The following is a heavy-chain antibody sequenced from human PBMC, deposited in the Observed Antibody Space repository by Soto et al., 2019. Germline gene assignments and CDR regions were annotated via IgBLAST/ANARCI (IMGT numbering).Heavy chain of an antibody. Sequence: SETLSLTCTVSGGSIISYYWSWIRQPPGKGLEWIGYIYYSGSTNYNPSLKSRVTISVDTSKNQFSLKLSSVTAADTAVYYCARQDYDYYMXVWGKGTTVXV. CDR3: ARQDYDYYMXV. V-gene: IGHV4-59*08. CDR1: GGSIISYY. CDR2: IYYSGST. J-gene: IGHJ6*03.